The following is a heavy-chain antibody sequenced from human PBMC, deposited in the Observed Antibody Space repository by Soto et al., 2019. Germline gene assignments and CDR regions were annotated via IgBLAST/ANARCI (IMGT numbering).Heavy chain of an antibody. Sequence: QVQLVESGGGVVQPGRSLRLSCAASGFTFSCYGMHWVRQAPGKGLEWVAVISYDGSNKYYADSVKGRFTISRDNSKNTLYLQMNSLRAEDTAVYYCAKDAPDYGGNSSAFDIWGQGTMVTVSS. CDR1: GFTFSCYG. D-gene: IGHD4-17*01. CDR3: AKDAPDYGGNSSAFDI. J-gene: IGHJ3*02. V-gene: IGHV3-30*18. CDR2: ISYDGSNK.